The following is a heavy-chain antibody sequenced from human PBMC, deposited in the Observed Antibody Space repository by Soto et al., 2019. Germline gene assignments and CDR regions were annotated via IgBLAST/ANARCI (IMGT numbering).Heavy chain of an antibody. D-gene: IGHD4-17*01. J-gene: IGHJ4*02. CDR3: ARVSFPTVVIQYYFDY. Sequence: QVQLVQSGAEVKKPGSSVKVSCKASGGTFSSYAISWVRQAPGQGLEWMGGIIPIFGTANYAQKFQGRVTMSADESTSTAYMELSSLRSEDTAVYYCARVSFPTVVIQYYFDYWGQGTLVTVSS. CDR2: IIPIFGTA. CDR1: GGTFSSYA. V-gene: IGHV1-69*12.